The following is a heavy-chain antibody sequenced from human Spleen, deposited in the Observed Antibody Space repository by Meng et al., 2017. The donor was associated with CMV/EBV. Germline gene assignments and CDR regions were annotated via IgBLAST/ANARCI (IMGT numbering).Heavy chain of an antibody. CDR1: GGSFSGYY. Sequence: VHVQQWGAGLLKPSETLSLTGAVYGGSFSGYYWSWIRQPPGKGLEWIGEINHSGSTNYNPSLKSRVTISVDTSKNQFSLKLSSVTAADTAVYYCARGRGGSTYGRFDYWGQGTLVTVSS. CDR2: INHSGST. D-gene: IGHD1-26*01. CDR3: ARGRGGSTYGRFDY. V-gene: IGHV4-34*01. J-gene: IGHJ4*02.